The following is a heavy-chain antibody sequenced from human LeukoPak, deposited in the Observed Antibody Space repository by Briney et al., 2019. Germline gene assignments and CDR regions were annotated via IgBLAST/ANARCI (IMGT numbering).Heavy chain of an antibody. J-gene: IGHJ4*02. CDR1: GFTVRNNY. D-gene: IGHD5-18*01. CDR3: TRVFAYSYGDFDN. Sequence: GGSLRLSCEASGFTVRNNYMTWVRQAPGKGLEWVSVIYSGGGTYYADSVKDRFTISRDNSKNTLFLQMSSLRVEDSAVYYCTRVFAYSYGDFDNWGQGTLAAVSS. V-gene: IGHV3-66*01. CDR2: IYSGGGT.